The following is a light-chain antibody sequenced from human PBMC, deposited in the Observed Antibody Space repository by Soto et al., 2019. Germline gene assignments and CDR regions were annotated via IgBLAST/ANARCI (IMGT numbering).Light chain of an antibody. J-gene: IGKJ2*01. Sequence: DIQMTQSPSSLSASVGDRVTITCRASQSISSYLNWYQHKPGKAPKLLIYAASSLQSGVPSRFSGSGSGTXXXXXXXSLQPEDFATYYCQQSYSTPLYTFGQGTKLEIK. CDR1: QSISSY. CDR2: AAS. CDR3: QQSYSTPLYT. V-gene: IGKV1-39*01.